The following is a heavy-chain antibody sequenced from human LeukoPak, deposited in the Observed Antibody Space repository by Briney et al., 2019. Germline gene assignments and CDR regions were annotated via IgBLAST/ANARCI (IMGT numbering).Heavy chain of an antibody. V-gene: IGHV4-39*01. Sequence: PSETLSLTCTVSGGSISSSSYYWGWIRQPPGKGLEWIGSIYYSGSTYYNPSLKSRVTISVDTSKNQFSLKLSSVTAADTAVYYCARGGTGTTGGPVGYWGQGTLVTVSS. CDR2: IYYSGST. D-gene: IGHD1-1*01. J-gene: IGHJ4*02. CDR1: GGSISSSSYY. CDR3: ARGGTGTTGGPVGY.